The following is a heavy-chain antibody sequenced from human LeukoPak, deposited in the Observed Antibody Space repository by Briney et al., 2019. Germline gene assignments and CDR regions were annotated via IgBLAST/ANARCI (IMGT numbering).Heavy chain of an antibody. CDR1: GFTFSSYG. J-gene: IGHJ4*02. CDR3: AREGPRGNSQFDY. V-gene: IGHV3-33*01. D-gene: IGHD2/OR15-2a*01. CDR2: IWYDGSNK. Sequence: GGSLRLSCAASGFTFSSYGMHWVRQAPGKGLEWVALIWYDGSNKYYTDSVKGRPTISRDNSKNTLYLQMNSLRAEDTAIYYCAREGPRGNSQFDYWGQGTLVTVSS.